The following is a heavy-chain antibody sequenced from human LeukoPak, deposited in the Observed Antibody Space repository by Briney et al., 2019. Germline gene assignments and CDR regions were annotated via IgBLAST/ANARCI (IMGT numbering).Heavy chain of an antibody. CDR1: GYTFTGYY. Sequence: ASVKVSCKVSGYTFTGYYMHWVRQAPGQGLEWMGWINPNSGGTNYAQKFQGRVTMTRDTSISTAYMELSRLRSDDTAIYYCARDSATLPGSYFDYWGQGTLVTVSS. CDR3: ARDSATLPGSYFDY. D-gene: IGHD2-15*01. CDR2: INPNSGGT. V-gene: IGHV1-2*02. J-gene: IGHJ4*02.